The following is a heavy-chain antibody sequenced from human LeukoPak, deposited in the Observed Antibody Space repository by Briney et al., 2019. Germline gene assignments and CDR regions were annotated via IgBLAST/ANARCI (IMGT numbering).Heavy chain of an antibody. D-gene: IGHD3-22*01. CDR3: AREGGFSSGYLNNWFDP. V-gene: IGHV4-59*01. CDR2: IYYSGST. Sequence: PETLSLTCTVSGGSISSYYWSWIRQPPGKGLEWIGYIYYSGSTNYNPSLKSRVTISVDTSKNQFSLKLSSVTAADTAVYYCAREGGFSSGYLNNWFDPWGQGTLVTVSS. J-gene: IGHJ5*02. CDR1: GGSISSYY.